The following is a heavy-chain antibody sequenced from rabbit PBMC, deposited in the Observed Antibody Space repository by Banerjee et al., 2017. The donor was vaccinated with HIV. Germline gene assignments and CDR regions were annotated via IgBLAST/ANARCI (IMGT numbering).Heavy chain of an antibody. J-gene: IGHJ4*01. CDR1: GFDFSSYG. CDR2: IDLVFGSI. Sequence: QEQLVESGGGLVKPEGSLTLTCKASGFDFSSYGVSWVRQAPGKGLEWIGYIDLVFGSIYYASWVNGRFTISSHNAQNTVDLQMNSLTAADTATYFCARDNAAYSDYTFNLWGPGTLVTVS. D-gene: IGHD8-1*01. V-gene: IGHV1S47*01. CDR3: ARDNAAYSDYTFNL.